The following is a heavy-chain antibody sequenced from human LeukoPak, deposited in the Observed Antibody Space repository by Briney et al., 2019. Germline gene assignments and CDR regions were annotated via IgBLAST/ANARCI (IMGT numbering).Heavy chain of an antibody. CDR1: GGSISSYY. J-gene: IGHJ6*02. CDR2: IYYSGST. CDR3: ARELRGEYSGYDSDYYYYYGMDV. V-gene: IGHV4-59*12. D-gene: IGHD5-12*01. Sequence: SETLSLTCTVSGGSISSYYWSWIRQPPGKGLEWIGYIYYSGSTYYNPSLKSRVTISVDTSKNQFSLKLSSVTAADTAVYYCARELRGEYSGYDSDYYYYYGMDVWGQGTTVTVSS.